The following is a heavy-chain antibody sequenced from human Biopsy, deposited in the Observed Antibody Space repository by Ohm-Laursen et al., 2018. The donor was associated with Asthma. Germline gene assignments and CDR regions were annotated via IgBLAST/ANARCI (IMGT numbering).Heavy chain of an antibody. CDR3: TRDRFYNSVTSESFCYGVDV. J-gene: IGHJ6*02. V-gene: IGHV3-30*03. Sequence: SLRLSCAASGFSFSNYGMHWVRQGPGKGPEWVALISYDGRETGYVDSVKGRFTISRDNFRNTVHLQMSSLRPEDSAVYYCTRDRFYNSVTSESFCYGVDVWGQGTTVTVSS. D-gene: IGHD2-21*02. CDR1: GFSFSNYG. CDR2: ISYDGRET.